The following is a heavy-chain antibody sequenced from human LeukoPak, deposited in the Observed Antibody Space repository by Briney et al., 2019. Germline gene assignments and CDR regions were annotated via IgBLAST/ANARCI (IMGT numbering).Heavy chain of an antibody. CDR2: IFTGGTT. CDR1: GLTVSTNY. Sequence: PGGSLGLSCAASGLTVSTNYMSWVRQTPGKGLEWASVIFTGGTTYYADSVKGRFTISRDNAKNSLYLQMNSLRAEDTAVYYCARDSSGWYSNYYYYYGMDVWGQGTTVTVSS. J-gene: IGHJ6*02. D-gene: IGHD6-19*01. V-gene: IGHV3-66*01. CDR3: ARDSSGWYSNYYYYYGMDV.